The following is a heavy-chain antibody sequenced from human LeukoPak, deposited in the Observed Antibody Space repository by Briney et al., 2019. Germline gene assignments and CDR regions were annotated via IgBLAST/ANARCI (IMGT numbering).Heavy chain of an antibody. V-gene: IGHV3-48*02. CDR3: ARDRDWAFDI. CDR2: IGGSGSEI. Sequence: GGSLRLSCASSGFTFSSYSMNWVRQAPGKGLEWLSYIGGSGSEISYADSVKGRFTISRDNAKDSLFLQMNSLRDEDTAIYYCARDRDWAFDIWGQGTMVTVSS. J-gene: IGHJ3*02. CDR1: GFTFSSYS. D-gene: IGHD2-21*01.